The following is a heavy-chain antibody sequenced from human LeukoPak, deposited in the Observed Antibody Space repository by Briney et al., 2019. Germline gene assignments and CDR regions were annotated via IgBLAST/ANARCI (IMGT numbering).Heavy chain of an antibody. CDR3: AREGIAALDY. CDR1: GFTFSSYW. D-gene: IGHD6-6*01. J-gene: IGHJ4*02. Sequence: GGSLRLSCAASGFTFSSYWMHWVRQAPGKGQVWVSRINSDGSSTSYADSVKGRFTISRDNAKNTLYLQMNSLRAEDTAVYYCAREGIAALDYWGQGTLVTVSS. V-gene: IGHV3-74*01. CDR2: INSDGSST.